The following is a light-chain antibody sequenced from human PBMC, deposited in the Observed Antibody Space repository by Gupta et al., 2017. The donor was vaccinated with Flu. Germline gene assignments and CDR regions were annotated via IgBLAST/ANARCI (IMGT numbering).Light chain of an antibody. J-gene: IGLJ3*02. Sequence: NSNVGSNHGAAWLQQHQGQPPKVLSDGNNNRPSGISERFSASRSGNTASLTISGLQPEDEADYYCSACDSSLNEAVFGGGTKVTVL. CDR3: SACDSSLNEAV. V-gene: IGLV10-54*02. CDR1: SNVGSNHG. CDR2: GNN.